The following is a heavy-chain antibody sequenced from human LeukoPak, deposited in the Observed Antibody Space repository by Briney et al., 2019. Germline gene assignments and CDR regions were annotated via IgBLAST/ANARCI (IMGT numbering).Heavy chain of an antibody. CDR1: VYTFTNFY. J-gene: IGHJ4*02. CDR2: MNPNSGDT. CDR3: ATDRLTQGYYFDY. Sequence: ASVKVSCTASVYTFTNFYIHWVRQAPGQGLEWMGWMNPNSGDTSYAREFQDRVTMTRDTSLSTAYMELSSLRSEDTAVYYCATDRLTQGYYFDYWGQGTLVTVSS. V-gene: IGHV1-2*02.